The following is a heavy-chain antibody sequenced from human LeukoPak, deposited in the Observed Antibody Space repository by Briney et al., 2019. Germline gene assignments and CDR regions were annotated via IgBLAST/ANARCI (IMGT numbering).Heavy chain of an antibody. CDR2: IKSKTDGGTT. CDR3: TTDGFDNWNFGLVVSHEN. J-gene: IGHJ4*02. CDR1: GFTVSSNY. V-gene: IGHV3-15*01. Sequence: GGSLRLSCAASGFTVSSNYMSWVRQAPGKGLEWVGRIKSKTDGGTTDYAAPVKGRFTISRDDSKNTLYLQMNSLKTEDTAVYYCTTDGFDNWNFGLVVSHENWGQGTLVTVSS. D-gene: IGHD1-7*01.